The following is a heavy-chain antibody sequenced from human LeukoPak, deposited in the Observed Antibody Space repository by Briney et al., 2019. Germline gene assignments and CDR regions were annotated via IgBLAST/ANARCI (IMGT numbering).Heavy chain of an antibody. Sequence: SETLSLTCAVYGGSFSSYYWSWIRQPPGKGLEWIGYIYYSGSTNYNPSLKSRVTISVDTSKNQFSLKLSSVTAADTAVYYCASHYGSGSYFDYWGQGTLVTVSS. J-gene: IGHJ4*02. D-gene: IGHD3-10*01. CDR2: IYYSGST. CDR3: ASHYGSGSYFDY. CDR1: GGSFSSYY. V-gene: IGHV4-59*01.